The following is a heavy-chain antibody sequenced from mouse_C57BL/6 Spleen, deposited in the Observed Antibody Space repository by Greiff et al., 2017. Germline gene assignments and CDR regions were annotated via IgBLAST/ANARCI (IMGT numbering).Heavy chain of an antibody. CDR1: GYTFTSYW. D-gene: IGHD2-4*01. Sequence: QVQLKQPGTELVKPGASVKLSCKASGYTFTSYWMHWVKQRPGQGLEWIGNINPSNGGTNYNEKFKSKATLTVDKSSSTAYMQLSSLTSEDSAVYYCARDDYYDYDPAWFAYWGQGTLVTVSA. CDR3: ARDDYYDYDPAWFAY. V-gene: IGHV1-53*01. CDR2: INPSNGGT. J-gene: IGHJ3*01.